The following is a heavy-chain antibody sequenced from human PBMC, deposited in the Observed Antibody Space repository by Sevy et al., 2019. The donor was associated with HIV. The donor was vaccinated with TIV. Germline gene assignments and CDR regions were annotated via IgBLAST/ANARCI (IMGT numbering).Heavy chain of an antibody. V-gene: IGHV3-7*01. D-gene: IGHD1-26*01. CDR1: GFSFSAYW. CDR2: IKPEGGDK. Sequence: GGSLRLSCAASGFSFSAYWMNWVRQAPGKGLEWVANIKPEGGDKHYVDSAEGRFTISRDNAKNSLYLQMNSLRVEDTAMYYCAQETFGRFDSWGQGTLVTVSS. CDR3: AQETFGRFDS. J-gene: IGHJ4*02.